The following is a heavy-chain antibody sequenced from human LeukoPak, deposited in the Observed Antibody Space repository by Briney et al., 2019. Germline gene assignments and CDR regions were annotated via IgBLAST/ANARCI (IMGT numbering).Heavy chain of an antibody. J-gene: IGHJ5*01. V-gene: IGHV1-2*02. CDR1: GYTFSGYY. D-gene: IGHD3-22*01. CDR3: ARDPARRTYSYDSRSCYKYNWFDS. CDR2: INPNSGGT. Sequence: GASVKVSCTASGYTFSGYYMNWVRQAPGQGLEWMGWINPNSGGTNYAQMIQGRVTMTRDTSINTAYMELSRLRFDDTAVYYCARDPARRTYSYDSRSCYKYNWFDSWGQGTLVTVSS.